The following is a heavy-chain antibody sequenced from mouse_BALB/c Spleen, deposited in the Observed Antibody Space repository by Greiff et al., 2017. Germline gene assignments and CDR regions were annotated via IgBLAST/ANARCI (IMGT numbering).Heavy chain of an antibody. CDR1: GFSLSTSGMG. CDR3: ARRAEYGNYYAMDY. Sequence: QVTLKVSGPGILQPSQTLSLTCSFSGFSLSTSGMGVSWIRQPSGKGLEWLAHIYWDDDKRYNPSLKSRLTISKDTSSNQVFLKITSVDTADTATYYCARRAEYGNYYAMDYWGQGTSVTVSS. D-gene: IGHD2-10*02. CDR2: IYWDDDK. J-gene: IGHJ4*01. V-gene: IGHV8-12*01.